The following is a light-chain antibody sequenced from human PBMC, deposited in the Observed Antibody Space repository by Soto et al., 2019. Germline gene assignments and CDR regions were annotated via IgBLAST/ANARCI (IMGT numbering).Light chain of an antibody. CDR2: AAS. CDR1: EDISTW. CDR3: QHADSFPLIT. Sequence: DIQMTQSPSSVSASVGDRVTITCRSSEDISTWLAWYQQKPGKAPKLLIYAASSLQSGVPSRFSGSGSGTDFTLTISSLQPEDFATYYCQHADSFPLITFGQGTRPDIK. J-gene: IGKJ5*01. V-gene: IGKV1-12*01.